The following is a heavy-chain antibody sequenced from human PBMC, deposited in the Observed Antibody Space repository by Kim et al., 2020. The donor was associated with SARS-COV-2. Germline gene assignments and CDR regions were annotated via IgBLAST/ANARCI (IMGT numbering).Heavy chain of an antibody. D-gene: IGHD3-10*01. Sequence: GGSLRLSCAASGFTFSSYSMNWVRQALGKGLEWVSYISNSNHYIYYADSLKGRFTISRDNAKNSLYLQMNSLRAEDTAVYYCARGICGSGSYYNSNWGPRTPVTVSS. CDR3: ARGICGSGSYYNSN. CDR1: GFTFSSYS. V-gene: IGHV3-21*05. CDR2: ISNSNHYI. J-gene: IGHJ4*02.